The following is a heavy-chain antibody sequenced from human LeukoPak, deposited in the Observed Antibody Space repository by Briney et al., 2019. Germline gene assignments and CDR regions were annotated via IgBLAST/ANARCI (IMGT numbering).Heavy chain of an antibody. D-gene: IGHD3-9*01. Sequence: PSETLSLTCTVSGGSISSGGYYWSWIRQHPGKGLEWIGYIYYSGGTYYNPSLKSRVTISVDTSKNQFSLKLSSVTAADTAVYYCARADILTGYYDYWGQGILVTVSS. CDR1: GGSISSGGYY. V-gene: IGHV4-31*03. CDR3: ARADILTGYYDY. J-gene: IGHJ4*02. CDR2: IYYSGGT.